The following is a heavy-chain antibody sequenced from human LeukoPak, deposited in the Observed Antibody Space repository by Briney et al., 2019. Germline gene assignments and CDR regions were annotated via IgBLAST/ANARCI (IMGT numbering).Heavy chain of an antibody. D-gene: IGHD2-2*01. CDR2: IYYSGST. J-gene: IGHJ4*02. Sequence: SETLSPTCTVSGGSISSYYWSWIRQPPGKGLEWIGYIYYSGSTNYNPSLKSRVTISVDTSKNQFSLKLSSVTAADTAVYYCASCSSTSCIDRPYYFDYWGQGTLVTVSS. CDR3: ASCSSTSCIDRPYYFDY. CDR1: GGSISSYY. V-gene: IGHV4-59*01.